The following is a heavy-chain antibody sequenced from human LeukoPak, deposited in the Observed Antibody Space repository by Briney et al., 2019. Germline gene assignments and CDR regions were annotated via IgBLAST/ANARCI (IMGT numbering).Heavy chain of an antibody. D-gene: IGHD2-8*01. CDR3: AREDVVLVDAVRYYYYGMDV. J-gene: IGHJ6*02. V-gene: IGHV1-46*01. Sequence: RASVKVSCKASGYNFISYYMHWVRQAPGQGLEWMGIINPSGGSTSYAQKFKDRVTMTRDTSTSTVYMELSSLKSEDTAVYYCAREDVVLVDAVRYYYYGMDVWGQGTTVTVSS. CDR1: GYNFISYY. CDR2: INPSGGST.